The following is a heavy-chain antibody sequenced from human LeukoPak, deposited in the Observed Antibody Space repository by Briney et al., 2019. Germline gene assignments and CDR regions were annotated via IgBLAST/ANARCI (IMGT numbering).Heavy chain of an antibody. CDR3: ARDLKAMIVVGIEASGFDY. D-gene: IGHD3-22*01. CDR1: GGSISSFY. V-gene: IGHV4-39*07. J-gene: IGHJ4*02. CDR2: IYYSGST. Sequence: NASETLSLTCTVSGGSISSFYCSWIRQPPGKGLEWIGSIYYSGSTYYNPSLKSRVTISVDTSKNQFSLKLSSVTAADTAVYYCARDLKAMIVVGIEASGFDYWGQGTLVTVSS.